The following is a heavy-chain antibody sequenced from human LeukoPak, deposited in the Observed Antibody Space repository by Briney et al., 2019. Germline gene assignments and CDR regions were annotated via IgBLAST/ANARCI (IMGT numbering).Heavy chain of an antibody. CDR1: RGSFSGYY. D-gene: IGHD6-13*01. V-gene: IGHV4-34*01. Sequence: SETLSLTCAVYRGSFSGYYWSWIRQPPGQGLEWIGEINHSGSTNYKPSFTRRVTISVDTSKNQLSLKLISMTAADTAVYCWARGRGARSSIWYTWFDPWGQGTLVTVSS. CDR2: INHSGST. J-gene: IGHJ5*02. CDR3: ARGRGARSSIWYTWFDP.